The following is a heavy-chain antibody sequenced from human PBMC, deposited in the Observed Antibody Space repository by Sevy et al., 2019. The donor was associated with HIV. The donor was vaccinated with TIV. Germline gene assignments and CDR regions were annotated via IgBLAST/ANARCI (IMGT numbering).Heavy chain of an antibody. D-gene: IGHD3-3*01. CDR3: ASLAKNDFWDGHVNYYGLDV. Sequence: GGSLRLSCAASGFTFNYAWMSWVRQAPGKGLEWVGRIKSKTDGGTADYAAHVKGRFTISRDDSENTLYLQMNSLKTEDTAVYYCASLAKNDFWDGHVNYYGLDVWGQGTTVTVSS. CDR1: GFTFNYAW. V-gene: IGHV3-15*01. CDR2: IKSKTDGGTA. J-gene: IGHJ6*02.